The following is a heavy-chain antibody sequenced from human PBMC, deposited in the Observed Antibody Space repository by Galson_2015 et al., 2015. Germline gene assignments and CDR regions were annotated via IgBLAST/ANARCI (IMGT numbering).Heavy chain of an antibody. Sequence: SVKVSCKASGGTFDNYAISWARQAPGQGLEWMGGIIPTLGTTNYALNFQGRVTITADESTNTAYMELSSLTSEDTAAYFCARGGFWIGYYSWFDPWGQGTLVTVSS. CDR1: GGTFDNYA. V-gene: IGHV1-69*13. J-gene: IGHJ5*02. D-gene: IGHD3-3*01. CDR2: IIPTLGTT. CDR3: ARGGFWIGYYSWFDP.